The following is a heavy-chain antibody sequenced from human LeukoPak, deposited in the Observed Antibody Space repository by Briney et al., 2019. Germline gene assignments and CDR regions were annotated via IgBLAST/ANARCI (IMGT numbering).Heavy chain of an antibody. CDR2: IYTSGST. Sequence: SETLSLTCTVSGGSISSYYWSWIRQPAGKGLEWIGRIYTSGSTNYNPSLKSRVTISVDTSKNQFSLKLSSVTAADTAVYYCARVARNYYYGSGSYGYWGQGTLVTVSS. CDR3: ARVARNYYYGSGSYGY. D-gene: IGHD3-10*01. CDR1: GGSISSYY. V-gene: IGHV4-4*07. J-gene: IGHJ4*02.